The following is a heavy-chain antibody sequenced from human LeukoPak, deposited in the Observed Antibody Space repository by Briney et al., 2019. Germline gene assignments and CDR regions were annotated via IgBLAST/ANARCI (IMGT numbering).Heavy chain of an antibody. D-gene: IGHD2-15*01. Sequence: RGGSLRLSCAASGFTFSTYDMHWVRQVTGKGLEWVSAIGTGDDTYYLGSVKGRFTISRENAKNVLYLQMSSLRAEDTAVYYCAREIRETVVTRHYYYGIDVWGQGTTVTVSS. CDR3: AREIRETVVTRHYYYGIDV. V-gene: IGHV3-13*01. CDR1: GFTFSTYD. J-gene: IGHJ6*02. CDR2: IGTGDDT.